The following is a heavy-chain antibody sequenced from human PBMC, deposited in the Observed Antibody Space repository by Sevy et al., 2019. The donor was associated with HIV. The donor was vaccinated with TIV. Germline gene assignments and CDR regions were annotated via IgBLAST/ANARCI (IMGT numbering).Heavy chain of an antibody. V-gene: IGHV3-30*18. CDR2: MSYDGSNQ. CDR3: AKGDGALTGIDP. J-gene: IGHJ5*02. D-gene: IGHD7-27*01. CDR1: GFTFSDYA. Sequence: GGSLRLSCAASGFTFSDYAMHWVRLAPCRGLEWVALMSYDGSNQYYADSVKGRFTISRDNSKNTLYLQMNSLRVEDTAVYYCAKGDGALTGIDPWGQGTLVTVSS.